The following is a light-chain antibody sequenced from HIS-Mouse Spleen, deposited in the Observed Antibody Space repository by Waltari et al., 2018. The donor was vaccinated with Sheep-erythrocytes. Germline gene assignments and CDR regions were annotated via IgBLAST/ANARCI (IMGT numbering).Light chain of an antibody. CDR2: WAS. CDR1: QSVLYSSNNKNY. Sequence: DIVMTQSPDSLAVSLGERATINCMSSQSVLYSSNNKNYLAWYQQKPGQPPKLLIYWASTRESGVPDRFSGSGSGTDFTLTISSLQAEDVAVYYCQQYYSTLLTFGGGTKVEIK. V-gene: IGKV4-1*01. J-gene: IGKJ4*01. CDR3: QQYYSTLLT.